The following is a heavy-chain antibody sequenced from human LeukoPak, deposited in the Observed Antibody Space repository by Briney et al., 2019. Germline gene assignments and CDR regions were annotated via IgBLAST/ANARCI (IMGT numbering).Heavy chain of an antibody. CDR2: ISGSAGST. CDR3: AEQSNDFWDGYTAPPGFGMDV. D-gene: IGHD3-3*01. V-gene: IGHV3-23*01. Sequence: GGSLRLSCAASGFTFSSYAMSWVRQAPGKGLEWVSAISGSAGSTYHADSVKGRFTISRDNSKNTLYLQMNSLRAEDTAVYYCAEQSNDFWDGYTAPPGFGMDVWGQGITVTVSS. J-gene: IGHJ6*02. CDR1: GFTFSSYA.